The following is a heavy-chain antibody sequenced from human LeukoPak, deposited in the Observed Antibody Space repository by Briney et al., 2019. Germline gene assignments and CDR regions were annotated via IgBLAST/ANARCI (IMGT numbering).Heavy chain of an antibody. CDR1: GFTFSSYA. CDR3: AKAQKYYYDSSGFDY. D-gene: IGHD3-22*01. J-gene: IGHJ4*02. Sequence: GGSLRLSCAASGFTFSSYAMSWVRQAPGKGLEWVSAISGSGGSTYYADSVKGRFTISRDNSKNTLYLQMNSLRAEDTAVYYCAKAQKYYYDSSGFDYWGQGTLVTVSS. CDR2: ISGSGGST. V-gene: IGHV3-23*01.